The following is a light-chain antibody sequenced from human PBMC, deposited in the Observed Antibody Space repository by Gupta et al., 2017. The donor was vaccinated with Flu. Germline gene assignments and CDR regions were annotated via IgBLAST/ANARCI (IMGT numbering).Light chain of an antibody. CDR1: NNDVGRYNF. CDR3: SSFAGSHYV. V-gene: IGLV2-8*01. Sequence: QSALTQPPSASGSPGQSVTISCPGTNNDVGRYNFVSWFRQHPGKAPKLMIYEVTKRPSGDPDLFSGSKSGNTASRTVSGLQAEDDADYYCSSFAGSHYVFGGGTKVSVL. CDR2: EVT. J-gene: IGLJ1*01.